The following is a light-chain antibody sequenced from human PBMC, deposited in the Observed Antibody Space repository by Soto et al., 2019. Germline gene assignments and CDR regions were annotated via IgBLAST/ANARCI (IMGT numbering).Light chain of an antibody. Sequence: DIQMTQSPSSLSASVGDRVTITCRASQSISSYLNWYQQKPGKAPKLLIYAASSLQSGVPSRFSGSGSGTDFTLTINSLQPEDSATYYCQQSYSTPPYTFGQGTKLEIK. CDR1: QSISSY. CDR3: QQSYSTPPYT. J-gene: IGKJ2*01. V-gene: IGKV1-39*01. CDR2: AAS.